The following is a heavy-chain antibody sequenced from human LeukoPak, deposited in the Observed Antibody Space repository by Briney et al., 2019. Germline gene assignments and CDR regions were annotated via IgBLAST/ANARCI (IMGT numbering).Heavy chain of an antibody. CDR1: GGSISRSAYY. D-gene: IGHD6-6*01. CDR2: IYYSGIT. Sequence: KPSETLSLTCTVSGGSISRSAYYWSWIRQPPGKGLEWIGSIYYSGITYYNPSLKSRVTISVDTSQNQFSLKLTSVTAADTALYYCARLVYSSSSNNRFFDYWGQGTLVTVSS. CDR3: ARLVYSSSSNNRFFDY. V-gene: IGHV4-39*01. J-gene: IGHJ4*02.